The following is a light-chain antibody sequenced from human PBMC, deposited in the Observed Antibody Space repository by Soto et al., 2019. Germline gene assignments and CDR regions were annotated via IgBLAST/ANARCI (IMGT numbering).Light chain of an antibody. CDR1: SSDVGGYNY. CDR2: DVS. CDR3: SSYTTSSTLVV. J-gene: IGLJ2*01. Sequence: QSALTQPASVSGSPGQSITISCTGTSSDVGGYNYVSWYQQHPGKAPKLMIYDVSNRPSGVSNRFSGSKSGNTASLTISGLQAEYEAHYYCSSYTTSSTLVVFGGGTKLTVL. V-gene: IGLV2-14*01.